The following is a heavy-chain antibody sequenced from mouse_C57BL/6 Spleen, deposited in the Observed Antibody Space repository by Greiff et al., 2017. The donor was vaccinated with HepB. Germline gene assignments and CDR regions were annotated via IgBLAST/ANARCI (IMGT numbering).Heavy chain of an antibody. Sequence: QVQLQQPGAELVQPGASVPLSCPASCSPFPRYWMHWVKQRPGRGLEWIGRIDPKSGGTKYTAKFQSTAPLTVDTPSSTAYMQLSSLTSEDSAVYYCAREGLTGTWYFDVWGTGTTVTVAS. D-gene: IGHD4-1*01. V-gene: IGHV1-72*01. J-gene: IGHJ1*03. CDR3: AREGLTGTWYFDV. CDR1: CSPFPRYW. CDR2: IDPKSGGT.